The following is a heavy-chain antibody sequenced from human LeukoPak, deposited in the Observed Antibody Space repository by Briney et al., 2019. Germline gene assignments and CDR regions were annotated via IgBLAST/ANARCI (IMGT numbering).Heavy chain of an antibody. J-gene: IGHJ4*02. D-gene: IGHD3-16*01. CDR3: ARAPALSLITGTTGVYYFDY. V-gene: IGHV4-59*01. CDR1: GGSFSSYY. CDR2: IYYSGSN. Sequence: SETLSLTCTVSGGSFSSYYWSWIRQPPGKGLEWIGYIYYSGSNNYSPSLKSRVTISVDTSKNQFSLKLSSVTAADTAVYYCARAPALSLITGTTGVYYFDYWGQGTLVTVSS.